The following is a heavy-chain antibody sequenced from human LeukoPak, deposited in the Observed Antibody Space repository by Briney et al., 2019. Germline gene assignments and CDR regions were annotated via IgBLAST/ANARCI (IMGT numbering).Heavy chain of an antibody. V-gene: IGHV4-38-2*02. CDR2: TFHAGNT. Sequence: PSETLSLTCTVSGYSISSGHYWGWIRQPPGKGLEWIGSTFHAGNTYYNPSLKTRVTISVDTSKNQVSLRLSSVTASDTAVYYCARGRSPGYSAHDGIDPWGQGTLVTVSA. J-gene: IGHJ5*02. CDR3: ARGRSPGYSAHDGIDP. CDR1: GYSISSGHY. D-gene: IGHD5-12*01.